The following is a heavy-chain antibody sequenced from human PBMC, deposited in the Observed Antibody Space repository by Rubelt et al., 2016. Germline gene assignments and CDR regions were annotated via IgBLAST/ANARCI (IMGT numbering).Heavy chain of an antibody. CDR3: ARSGKQWDALDY. D-gene: IGHD6-19*01. Sequence: QVQLQESGPGLVKPSETLSLTCTVSGGSINSYYWSWIRQPPGKGLEWIGHIYYSGSTNYNPSPRSRVTISVDTSKNQFPLDLNSGNAADTAVYYCARSGKQWDALDYWGQGTLVTVSS. V-gene: IGHV4-59*08. CDR1: GGSINSYY. CDR2: IYYSGST. J-gene: IGHJ4*02.